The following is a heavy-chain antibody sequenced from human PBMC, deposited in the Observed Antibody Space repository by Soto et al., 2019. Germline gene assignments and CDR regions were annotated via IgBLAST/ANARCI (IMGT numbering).Heavy chain of an antibody. V-gene: IGHV1-69*02. J-gene: IGHJ4*02. CDR1: GDTFAFYS. CDR2: INPILSMS. Sequence: QVQLVQSGAEVKRPGSSVKVSCKASGDTFAFYSINWVRQAPGLGLEWMGRINPILSMSNYAQRFQGRVTMTADKSTSTAYMVLKSLRSEDRASYDCATSYGSGYRAFDYWGQGAMVTVSS. D-gene: IGHD3-10*01. CDR3: ATSYGSGYRAFDY.